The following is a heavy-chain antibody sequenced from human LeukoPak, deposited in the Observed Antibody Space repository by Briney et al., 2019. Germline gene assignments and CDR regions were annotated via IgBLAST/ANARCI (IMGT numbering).Heavy chain of an antibody. V-gene: IGHV3-48*03. CDR1: GFSFNTYE. J-gene: IGHJ4*02. D-gene: IGHD6-19*01. CDR2: VASSGTTK. Sequence: GGSLRLSCAASGFSFNTYEMNWVRQAPGKGLEWISYVASSGTTKFYADSVQGRFTISRDNAKNSLYLQMNSLRVEDTAVYYCARGGWHYVFNYWGQGTLVTVSS. CDR3: ARGGWHYVFNY.